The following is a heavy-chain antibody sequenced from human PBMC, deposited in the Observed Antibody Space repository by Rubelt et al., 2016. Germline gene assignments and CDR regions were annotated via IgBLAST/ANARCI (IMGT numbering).Heavy chain of an antibody. V-gene: IGHV4-4*07. J-gene: IGHJ4*02. CDR2: IYTSGST. CDR3: ARSSAEVEDY. D-gene: IGHD1-26*01. Sequence: QVQLQESGPGLVKPSETLSLTCTVSGGAISTYYWNWIRQPAGKGLEWIGPIYTSGSTNYNPSLKSRVTMSVDTSKNQFSLKLSSVTAADTAVYYCARSSAEVEDYWGQGTLVTVSS. CDR1: GGAISTYY.